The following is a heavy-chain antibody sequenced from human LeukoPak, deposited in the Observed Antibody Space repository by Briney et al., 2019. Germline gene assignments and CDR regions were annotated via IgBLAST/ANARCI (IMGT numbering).Heavy chain of an antibody. V-gene: IGHV4-34*01. Sequence: SETLSLTCAVYGGPFSGYYWSWIRQPPGKGLEWIGEINHSGSTNYNPSLKSRVTISVDTSKNQFSLKLSSVTAADTAVYYCARGRVATVVTYYFDYWGQGTLVTVSS. CDR1: GGPFSGYY. J-gene: IGHJ4*02. CDR2: INHSGST. D-gene: IGHD4-23*01. CDR3: ARGRVATVVTYYFDY.